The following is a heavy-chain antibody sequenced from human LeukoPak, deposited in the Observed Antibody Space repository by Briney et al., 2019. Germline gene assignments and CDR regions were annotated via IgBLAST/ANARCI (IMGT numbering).Heavy chain of an antibody. CDR2: IKKAGSEK. V-gene: IGHV3-7*01. CDR3: AREFPRGYDTAMVH. Sequence: GGSLRLSCAASGFTLSSYWMSWVRQAPGTGLEWVANIKKAGSEKYYVDSVKGRFTISRDNAKNSLYLQMNSLRAEDTAVYYCAREFPRGYDTAMVHGGQGTLVTVSS. D-gene: IGHD5-18*01. CDR1: GFTLSSYW. J-gene: IGHJ4*02.